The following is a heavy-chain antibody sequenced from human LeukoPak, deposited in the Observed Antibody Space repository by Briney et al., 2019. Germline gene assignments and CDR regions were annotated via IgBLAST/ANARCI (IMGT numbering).Heavy chain of an antibody. CDR1: GYTFTSYD. V-gene: IGHV1-8*01. D-gene: IGHD6-13*01. Sequence: GASVKVSCKASGYTFTSYDISWVRQATGQGLEWMGWMNPNSGNTGYAQKFQGRVTMTRNTSISTAYMELSSLRSEDTAVYYCARKTAQQLVFFDYWGQGTLVTVSS. J-gene: IGHJ4*02. CDR2: MNPNSGNT. CDR3: ARKTAQQLVFFDY.